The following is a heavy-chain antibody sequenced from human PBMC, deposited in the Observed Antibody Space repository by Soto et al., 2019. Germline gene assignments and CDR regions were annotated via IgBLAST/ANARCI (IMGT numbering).Heavy chain of an antibody. D-gene: IGHD1-1*01. CDR1: VYTFTNYD. J-gene: IGHJ6*02. Sequence: QVQLEQSGAEVKKPGASVKVSCKASVYTFTNYDINWVRQATGQGLEWMGWMNPKSGNTGYAQRFQGRITMTRNTSISTAYMELSSLTSEDTALYYCAGHHYNWHHNPPYPPQYTRDVWGQGTTVTVSS. CDR3: AGHHYNWHHNPPYPPQYTRDV. V-gene: IGHV1-8*01. CDR2: MNPKSGNT.